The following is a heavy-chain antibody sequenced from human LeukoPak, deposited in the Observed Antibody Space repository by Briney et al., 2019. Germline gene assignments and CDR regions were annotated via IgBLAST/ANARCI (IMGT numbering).Heavy chain of an antibody. CDR3: ARLYVLRFLEWSPTSRTVGDAFDI. Sequence: SETLSLTCTVFGGSISSSSYYWGWIRQPPGEGLEWIGSIFYSGNTYYNPSLKSRVTISVDTSKNQFSVKLSSVTAADTAVYYCARLYVLRFLEWSPTSRTVGDAFDIWGQGTMVAVSS. CDR1: GGSISSSSYY. V-gene: IGHV4-39*01. D-gene: IGHD3-3*01. J-gene: IGHJ3*02. CDR2: IFYSGNT.